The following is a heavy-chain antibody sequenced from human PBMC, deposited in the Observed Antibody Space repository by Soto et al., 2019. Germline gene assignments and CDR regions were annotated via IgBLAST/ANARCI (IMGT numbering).Heavy chain of an antibody. CDR2: LNPVTGNT. CDR3: ARDIQSVGPRANDAFDG. Sequence: VQSGAELKKPGASVNISCTASGFTFSDTLINWVRKVPGQGLGWMGWLNPVTGNTRYSETFQGRVTVSRHPSASIAYLELSGLENEDTALYFCARDIQSVGPRANDAFDGWGQGTMISVSS. CDR1: GFTFSDTL. D-gene: IGHD5-18*01. V-gene: IGHV1-3*01. J-gene: IGHJ3*01.